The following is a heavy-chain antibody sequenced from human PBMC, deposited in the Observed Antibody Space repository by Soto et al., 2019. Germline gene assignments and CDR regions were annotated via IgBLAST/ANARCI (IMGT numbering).Heavy chain of an antibody. D-gene: IGHD6-19*01. CDR3: ARGIAVAGTYWFDS. V-gene: IGHV3-11*01. J-gene: IGHJ5*01. CDR2: ISNSGGTL. Sequence: GGSLRLSCAASGFTFSHYYMSWIRQAPGKGLEWVSYISNSGGTLYYAYSVRGRFTISRVNAKNSLFLQMNSLRAEDTAVYYCARGIAVAGTYWFDSWGQGALVSV. CDR1: GFTFSHYY.